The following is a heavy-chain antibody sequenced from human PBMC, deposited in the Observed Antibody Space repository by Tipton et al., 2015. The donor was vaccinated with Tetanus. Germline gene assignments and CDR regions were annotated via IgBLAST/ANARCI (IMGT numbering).Heavy chain of an antibody. V-gene: IGHV3-30*18. CDR2: ISYDGSNK. D-gene: IGHD4-23*01. CDR1: GFTFSSYG. CDR3: AKGGLDYGGNLITD. Sequence: RSLRLSCAASGFTFSSYGMHWVRQAPGKGLEWVAVISYDGSNKYYADSVKGRFTISRDNSKNTLYLQMNSLRAEDTAVYYCAKGGLDYGGNLITDWGQRTLVAVSS. J-gene: IGHJ4*02.